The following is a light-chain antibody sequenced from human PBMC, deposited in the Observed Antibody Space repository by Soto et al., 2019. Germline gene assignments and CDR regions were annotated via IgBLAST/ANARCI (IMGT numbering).Light chain of an antibody. CDR2: GAS. Sequence: EIVLTQSPGTLSLSPGERATLSCRASQSVSGIYLAWYQQKAGQAPRLLIYGASTRATGIPDRFSGGGSGTDFTLTITRLEPEYFAVYYCQQYGTSLWTFGQGTKVEIK. CDR3: QQYGTSLWT. V-gene: IGKV3-20*01. J-gene: IGKJ1*01. CDR1: QSVSGIY.